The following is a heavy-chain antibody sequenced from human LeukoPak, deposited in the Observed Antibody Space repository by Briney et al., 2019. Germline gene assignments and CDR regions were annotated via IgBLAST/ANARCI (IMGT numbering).Heavy chain of an antibody. CDR1: GYTFTSYG. CDR2: ISAYNGNT. J-gene: IGHJ4*02. Sequence: ASVKVSCKASGYTFTSYGISWVRQAPGQGLEWMGWISAYNGNTNYAQKLQGRVTITTDTSTSTAYMELRSLRSDDTAVYYCARAGKGLLPLRGFDYWGKGTLVTVS. V-gene: IGHV1-18*01. D-gene: IGHD3-22*01. CDR3: ARAGKGLLPLRGFDY.